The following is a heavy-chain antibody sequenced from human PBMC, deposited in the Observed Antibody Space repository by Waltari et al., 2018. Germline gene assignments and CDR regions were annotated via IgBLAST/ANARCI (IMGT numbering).Heavy chain of an antibody. CDR2: NNLAEIT. J-gene: IGHJ1*01. Sequence: QVHLQQWGAGLLRPSETLSLTCAVYGVSLSAYYCTWIRQPLGKGLEWIGENNLAEITYYNPSLEGRVSIVLDKSKNQFSLHLLSVTAADTALYYCVTGPRDKWVGRYSGEFFHHWGPGTLVTVSS. CDR3: VTGPRDKWVGRYSGEFFHH. CDR1: GVSLSAYY. D-gene: IGHD6-19*01. V-gene: IGHV4-34*02.